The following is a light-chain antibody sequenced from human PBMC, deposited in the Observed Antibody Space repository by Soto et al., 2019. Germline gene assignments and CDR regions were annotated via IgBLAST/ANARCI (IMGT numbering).Light chain of an antibody. CDR1: QDISYY. V-gene: IGKV1-9*01. CDR2: TAS. Sequence: DIQLTQSPSFLSASVGDRVTITCRASQDISYYLAWYQQKPGKAHKLLIYTASTLHSGVPSRFSGSGSGTEFTLTLSSLQPEDFATYYCPQFNSYPIPFGQGTRLEIK. CDR3: PQFNSYPIP. J-gene: IGKJ5*01.